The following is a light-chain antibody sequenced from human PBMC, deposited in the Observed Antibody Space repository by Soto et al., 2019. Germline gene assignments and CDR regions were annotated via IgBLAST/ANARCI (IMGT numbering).Light chain of an antibody. Sequence: EIVITQSPCTLSALACHSSTLPFQASQSVGSNIAWYQQRPGQAPRLLIYAASTRAAGVPIRFSGSGSGTEFTLTITSLQSDDFAVYYCQQYNQWSPITFGQGTRLEIK. CDR2: AAS. CDR3: QQYNQWSPIT. V-gene: IGKV3-15*01. J-gene: IGKJ5*01. CDR1: QSVGSN.